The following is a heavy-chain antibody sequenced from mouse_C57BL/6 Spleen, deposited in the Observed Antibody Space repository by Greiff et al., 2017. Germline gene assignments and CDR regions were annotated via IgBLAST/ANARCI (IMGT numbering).Heavy chain of an antibody. CDR2: ISDGGSYT. CDR1: GFTFSSYA. V-gene: IGHV5-4*01. Sequence: DVKLVESGGGLVKPGGSLKLSCAASGFTFSSYAMSWVRQTPEKRLEWVATISDGGSYTYYPDNVKGRFTISRDTAKNNLYLQMSHLQSEDTAMYYCARDEGYYYGSSPYYFDYWGQGTTLTVSS. CDR3: ARDEGYYYGSSPYYFDY. D-gene: IGHD1-1*01. J-gene: IGHJ2*01.